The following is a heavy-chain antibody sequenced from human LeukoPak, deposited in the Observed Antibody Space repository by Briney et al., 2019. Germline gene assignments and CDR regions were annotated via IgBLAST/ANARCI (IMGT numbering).Heavy chain of an antibody. J-gene: IGHJ4*02. CDR3: ARPAPGTYSTFDY. CDR2: ISNSGSAL. CDR1: GFIFSSYT. V-gene: IGHV3-48*01. D-gene: IGHD6-13*01. Sequence: GGSLRLSCAASGFIFSSYTMNWVRRAPGKGLEWVSYISNSGSALNYADSVKGRFTISRDNAKNSLYLQMNSLRAEDTAVYYCARPAPGTYSTFDYWGPGTLVTVSS.